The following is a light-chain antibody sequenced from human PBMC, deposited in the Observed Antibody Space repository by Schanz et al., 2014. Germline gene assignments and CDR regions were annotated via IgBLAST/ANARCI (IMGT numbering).Light chain of an antibody. CDR3: CSYGGDNIFVK. J-gene: IGLJ2*01. V-gene: IGLV2-14*01. Sequence: QSALTQPASVSGSPGQSITISCTGTSSDVGGYNYVSWYQQHPGKAPKLMIYEGSKRPSGVSNRFSGSKSGNTASLTISGLQAEDEADYYCCSYGGDNIFVKFGGGTKLTVL. CDR2: EGS. CDR1: SSDVGGYNY.